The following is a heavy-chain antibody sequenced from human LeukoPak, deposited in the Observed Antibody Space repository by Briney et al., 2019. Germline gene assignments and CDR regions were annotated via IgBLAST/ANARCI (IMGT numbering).Heavy chain of an antibody. V-gene: IGHV3-53*01. J-gene: IGHJ6*03. CDR2: TRTDGSA. Sequence: PGGSLRLSCAASGFTVSNNEMSWVRQAPGKGLEWVSVTRTDGSADYADSVKGRFTVSRDNSKNTLYLQMSSLRVEDTAVYYCRGWLSSYNMDVWGRGTTVTVSS. CDR3: RGWLSSYNMDV. CDR1: GFTVSNNE. D-gene: IGHD3-16*02.